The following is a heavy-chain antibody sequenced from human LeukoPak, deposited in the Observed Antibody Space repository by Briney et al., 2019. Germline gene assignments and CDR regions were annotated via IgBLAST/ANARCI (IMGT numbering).Heavy chain of an antibody. CDR2: ISAYNGNT. D-gene: IGHD4-17*01. V-gene: IGHV1-18*01. CDR3: ARVLDGDYEERIDY. J-gene: IGHJ4*02. CDR1: GYTFTSYG. Sequence: ASVKVSCKASGYTFTSYGISWVRQAPGQGLEWMGWISAYNGNTNYAQKLQGRVTMTTDTSTSTAYMELRSLGSDDTAVYYCARVLDGDYEERIDYWGQGTLVTVSS.